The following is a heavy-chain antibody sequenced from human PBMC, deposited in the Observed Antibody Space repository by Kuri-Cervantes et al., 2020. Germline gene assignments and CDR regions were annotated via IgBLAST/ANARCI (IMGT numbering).Heavy chain of an antibody. Sequence: GESLKISCAASGFTFSSYGISWVRQAPGQGLEWMGWISAYNGDTNYAQKLQGRVTMTTDTSTSTAYMELRSLRSDDTAVYYCASGYYDSSGPSGAFDIWGQGTMVTVSS. D-gene: IGHD3-22*01. J-gene: IGHJ3*02. CDR3: ASGYYDSSGPSGAFDI. CDR2: ISAYNGDT. V-gene: IGHV1-18*01. CDR1: GFTFSSYG.